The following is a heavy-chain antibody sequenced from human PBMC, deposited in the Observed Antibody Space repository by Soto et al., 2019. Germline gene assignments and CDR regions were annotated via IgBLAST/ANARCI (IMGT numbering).Heavy chain of an antibody. CDR3: AIPELRFLEPYYYYMDV. CDR2: IYYSGST. CDR1: GGSISSSSYY. D-gene: IGHD3-3*01. Sequence: SETLSLTCTVSGGSISSSSYYWGWIRQPPGKGLEWIGSIYYSGSTYYNPSLKSRVTISVDTSKNQFSLKLSSVTAADTAVYYCAIPELRFLEPYYYYMDVWGKGTTVTVSS. V-gene: IGHV4-39*01. J-gene: IGHJ6*03.